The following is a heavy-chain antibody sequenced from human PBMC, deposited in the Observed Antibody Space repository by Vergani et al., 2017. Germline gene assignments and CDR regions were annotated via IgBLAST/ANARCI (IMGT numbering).Heavy chain of an antibody. CDR2: ISGMGGST. Sequence: EVQLVESGGGLVKPGGSLRLSCAASGFTFSSYAMSWVRPAPGKGLEWVSAISGMGGSTYYADYVKGRFTISRDNSKNTLYLQMNSLRAEDTAVYYCAKSPEITIIPYWYFDLWGRGTLVTVSS. J-gene: IGHJ2*01. CDR3: AKSPEITIIPYWYFDL. D-gene: IGHD3-9*01. V-gene: IGHV3-23*04. CDR1: GFTFSSYA.